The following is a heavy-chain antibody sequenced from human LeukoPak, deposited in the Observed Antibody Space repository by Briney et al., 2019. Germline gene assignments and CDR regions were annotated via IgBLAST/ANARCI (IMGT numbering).Heavy chain of an antibody. CDR2: INPSGGST. D-gene: IGHD4-23*01. CDR3: ARVRGPVEDPFDY. V-gene: IGHV1-46*01. Sequence: ASVKVSCKASGYTFTSYYIHWVRQAPGQGLEWMGIINPSGGSTSYVQKFQGRVTMTRDTSTSTVYMELSSLRSEDTAVYYCARVRGPVEDPFDYWGQGTLVTVSS. J-gene: IGHJ4*02. CDR1: GYTFTSYY.